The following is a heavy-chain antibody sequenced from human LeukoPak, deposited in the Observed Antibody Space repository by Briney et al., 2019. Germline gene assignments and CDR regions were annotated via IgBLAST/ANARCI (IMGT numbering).Heavy chain of an antibody. CDR2: MNSDGSRT. Sequence: GGSLRLSCAASGFTFSPYWMQWVRQVPGKGLVWVSRMNSDGSRTSYADSVKGRFTISRDNAKNTLYLQMNSLRAEDTAVYYRARENYYGLDVWGQGTTVTVSS. CDR3: ARENYYGLDV. V-gene: IGHV3-74*01. CDR1: GFTFSPYW. J-gene: IGHJ6*02.